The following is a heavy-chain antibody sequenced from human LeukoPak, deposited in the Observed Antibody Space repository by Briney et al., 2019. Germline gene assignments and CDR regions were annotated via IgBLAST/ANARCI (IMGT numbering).Heavy chain of an antibody. D-gene: IGHD5-24*01. J-gene: IGHJ5*02. V-gene: IGHV3-48*01. CDR3: ARSHDGFDH. CDR1: GFTFSDYS. Sequence: GGSLRLSCAASGFTFSDYSLSWVRQAPGKGLEWVSYIGSNILTTHYSDSVRGRFTISRDNVKKSLYLQMTSLRGDDTAIYYCARSHDGFDHWGQGTLVTVSS. CDR2: IGSNILTT.